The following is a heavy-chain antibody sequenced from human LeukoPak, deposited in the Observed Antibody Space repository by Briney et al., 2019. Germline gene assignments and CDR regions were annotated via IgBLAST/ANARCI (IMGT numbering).Heavy chain of an antibody. Sequence: PGGSLRLSCTASAFPFSNHAMSWVRQAPGKGLEWVSSISISGGTTYYADSVKGRFTISRQNPKSTLYLQMNNLRADDTAVYYCANEIRPNDYWGQGTLVTVSS. D-gene: IGHD4-17*01. CDR1: AFPFSNHA. J-gene: IGHJ4*02. CDR2: ISISGGTT. V-gene: IGHV3-23*01. CDR3: ANEIRPNDY.